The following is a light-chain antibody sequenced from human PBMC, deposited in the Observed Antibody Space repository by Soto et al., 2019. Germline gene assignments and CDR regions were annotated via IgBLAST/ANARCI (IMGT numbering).Light chain of an antibody. J-gene: IGLJ2*01. Sequence: QSALTQPASVSGSPGQSITISCTGTSSDVGGYNYVSWYQQHPGKAPKLMIYEVSNRPSGVSNRFSGSKSGNTASLTISGLQAEDAADYYCRSYTSSSRGVVLGGGTKLTVL. CDR3: RSYTSSSRGVV. CDR1: SSDVGGYNY. V-gene: IGLV2-14*01. CDR2: EVS.